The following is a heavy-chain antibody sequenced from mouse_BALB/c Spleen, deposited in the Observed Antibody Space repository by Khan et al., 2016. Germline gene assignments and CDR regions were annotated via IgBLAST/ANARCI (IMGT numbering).Heavy chain of an antibody. CDR1: GFTFSDYY. CDR2: TSDGGSDT. V-gene: IGHV5-4*02. CDR3: ARDLHWYFDV. Sequence: EVELVEAGGGLVKPGGSLKLSCAASGFTFSDYYMYWGRQTPEKRLEWVATTSDGGSDTYYTGSVKGRFTISRDNATNHQYLQRRRLKSEDTAMYYCARDLHWYFDVWGAGTTVTVSS. J-gene: IGHJ1*01.